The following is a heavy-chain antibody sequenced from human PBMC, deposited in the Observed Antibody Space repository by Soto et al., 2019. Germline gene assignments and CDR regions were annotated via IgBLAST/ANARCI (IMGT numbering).Heavy chain of an antibody. V-gene: IGHV3-30*18. Sequence: PGGSLRLSCAASGFTLSSYGMHWVRQAPGKGLEWVAVISYDGSNKYYADSVKGRFTISRDNSKNTLYLQMNSLRAEDTAVYYCAKITARYCSGGSCYSYGMDVWGQGTPVTVS. CDR3: AKITARYCSGGSCYSYGMDV. D-gene: IGHD2-15*01. CDR1: GFTLSSYG. J-gene: IGHJ6*02. CDR2: ISYDGSNK.